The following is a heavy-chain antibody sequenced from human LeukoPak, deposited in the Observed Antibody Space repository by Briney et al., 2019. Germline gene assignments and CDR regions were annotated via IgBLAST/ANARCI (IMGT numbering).Heavy chain of an antibody. J-gene: IGHJ4*02. V-gene: IGHV3-23*01. Sequence: GGSLRLSCAASGFIFSNHAMTWVRQAPGKGLEWVSAISGSGGSTYYADSVKGRFTISRDNSKNEVYLQMNSLRVDDTGIYYCAREQAGTSGWYTLDYWGQGTVVTVSS. CDR3: AREQAGTSGWYTLDY. CDR2: ISGSGGST. D-gene: IGHD6-13*01. CDR1: GFIFSNHA.